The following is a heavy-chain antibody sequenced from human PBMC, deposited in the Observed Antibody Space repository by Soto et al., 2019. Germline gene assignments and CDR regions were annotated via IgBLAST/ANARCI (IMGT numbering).Heavy chain of an antibody. J-gene: IGHJ4*02. Sequence: PGGSLRLSCAASGFTFNNYGMHWVRQAPGKGLEWVVVISFDGGNTVYADSVKGRFTISRYNSKDTLYLQMTSLRAEDTVVYYCLKQSGSGSYYNYWGQGALVTVSS. V-gene: IGHV3-30*18. CDR2: ISFDGGNT. CDR3: LKQSGSGSYYNY. D-gene: IGHD3-10*01. CDR1: GFTFNNYG.